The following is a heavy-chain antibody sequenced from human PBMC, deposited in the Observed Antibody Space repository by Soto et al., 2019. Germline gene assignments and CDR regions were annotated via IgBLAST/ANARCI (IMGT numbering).Heavy chain of an antibody. CDR1: GGTFSSYA. V-gene: IGHV1-69*01. D-gene: IGHD5-12*01. J-gene: IGHJ4*02. Sequence: QVQLVQSGAEVKKPGSSVNVSCNASGGTFSSYAISWVRQAPGQGLEWMGGIIPIFGTANYAQKFQGRVTITADESTRTAYMELSSLRSEDTAVYYCARAPRDGYNAHYFDYWGQGTLVTVSS. CDR2: IIPIFGTA. CDR3: ARAPRDGYNAHYFDY.